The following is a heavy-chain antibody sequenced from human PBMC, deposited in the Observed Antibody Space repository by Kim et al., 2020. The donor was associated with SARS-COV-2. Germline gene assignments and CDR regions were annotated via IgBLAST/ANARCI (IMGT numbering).Heavy chain of an antibody. CDR2: IYSGGSST. D-gene: IGHD3-10*01. J-gene: IGHJ6*02. CDR3: AKAFDTMVRGVRRKYYYYDMDV. Sequence: GGSLRLSCAASGFTFSSYAMSWVRQAPGKGLEWVSVIYSGGSSTYYADSVKGRFTISRDNSKNTLYLQTNSLRAEDTAVYYCAKAFDTMVRGVRRKYYYYDMDVWGQGTTVTVSS. CDR1: GFTFSSYA. V-gene: IGHV3-23*03.